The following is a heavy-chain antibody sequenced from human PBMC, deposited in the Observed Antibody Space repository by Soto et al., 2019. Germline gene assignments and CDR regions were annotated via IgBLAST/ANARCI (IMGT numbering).Heavy chain of an antibody. CDR2: IWYDGSNK. J-gene: IGHJ4*02. CDR1: GFTFSSYG. V-gene: IGHV3-33*01. Sequence: GGSLRLSCAASGFTFSSYGMHWVRPAQGKGLEWVAVIWYDGSNKYYADSVKGRFTISRDNSKNTLYLQMNSLRAEDTAVYYCARDQQWLVRFYFDFWGQGTLVTVSS. CDR3: ARDQQWLVRFYFDF. D-gene: IGHD6-19*01.